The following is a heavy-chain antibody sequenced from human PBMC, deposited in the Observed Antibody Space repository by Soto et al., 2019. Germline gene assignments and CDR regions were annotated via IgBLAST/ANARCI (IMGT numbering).Heavy chain of an antibody. CDR3: ARGHSTDCSNGVCSFFYNHEMDV. D-gene: IGHD2-8*01. V-gene: IGHV1-2*04. J-gene: IGHJ6*02. Sequence: GASVKVSKASGYSFTDYHIHWVRQAPGQGLEWLGRINPKSGGTSTAQKFQGWVTMTRDRSISTVYMELTRLRSDDTAVYFCARGHSTDCSNGVCSFFYNHEMDVWGQGTTVTVSS. CDR2: INPKSGGT. CDR1: GYSFTDYH.